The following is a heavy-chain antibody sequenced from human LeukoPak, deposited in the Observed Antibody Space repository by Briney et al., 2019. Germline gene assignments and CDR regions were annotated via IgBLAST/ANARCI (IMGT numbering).Heavy chain of an antibody. CDR3: ARRRGLFFDY. D-gene: IGHD3-22*01. CDR1: GGSISSGGYY. CDR2: IYDAGST. Sequence: PSESLSLTCTVSGGSISSGGYYWSWIRQRPGKGLEWIGYIYDAGSTYYNPSLQSRVTISVDTSKNQFSLKLSSVTAADTAVYFCARRRGLFFDYWGQGTLFTVSS. J-gene: IGHJ4*02. V-gene: IGHV4-31*03.